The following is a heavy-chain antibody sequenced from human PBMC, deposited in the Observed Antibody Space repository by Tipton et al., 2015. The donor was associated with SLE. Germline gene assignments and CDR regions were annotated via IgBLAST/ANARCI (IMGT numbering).Heavy chain of an antibody. J-gene: IGHJ4*02. CDR2: IFYTGHT. Sequence: GLVKPSQTLSLTCTVSGASINSADYYWSWIRQHPGKGLEWIGYIFYTGHTNYNPSLQGRATISSDTSKNHFSLNLNSVTAADTAVYYCVGDEVPISGWSFDYWGQGSLVTVSS. CDR1: GASINSADYY. D-gene: IGHD3-9*01. CDR3: VGDEVPISGWSFDY. V-gene: IGHV4-31*03.